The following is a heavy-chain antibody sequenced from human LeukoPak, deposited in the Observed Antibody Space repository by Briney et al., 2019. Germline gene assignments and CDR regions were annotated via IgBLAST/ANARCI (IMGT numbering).Heavy chain of an antibody. CDR3: ARRRNYYYYMDV. J-gene: IGHJ6*03. CDR1: GGSISSSSYY. CDR2: IYYSGST. Sequence: SETLSLTCTVSGGSISSSSYYWGWIRQPPGKGVEWIGSIYYSGSTYYNPSLKSRVTISVDTSKNQFSLKLSSVTAADTAVYYCARRRNYYYYMDVWGKGTTVTVSS. V-gene: IGHV4-39*01.